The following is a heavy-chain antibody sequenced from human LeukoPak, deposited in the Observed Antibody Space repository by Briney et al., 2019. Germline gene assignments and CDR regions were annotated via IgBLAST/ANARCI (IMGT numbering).Heavy chain of an antibody. J-gene: IGHJ4*02. CDR3: ARREDYGDYGFPFDY. CDR2: IYYSGST. D-gene: IGHD4-17*01. CDR1: GGSFSGYY. Sequence: SETLSLTCAVYGGSFSGYYWSWIRQPPGKGLEWIGSIYYSGSTYYNPSLKSRVTISVDTSKNQFSLKLSSVTAADTAVYYCARREDYGDYGFPFDYWGQGTLVTVSS. V-gene: IGHV4-34*01.